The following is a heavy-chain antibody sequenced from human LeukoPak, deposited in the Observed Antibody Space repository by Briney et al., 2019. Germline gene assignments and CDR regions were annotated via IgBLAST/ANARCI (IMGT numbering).Heavy chain of an antibody. CDR3: AREYCSSTSCYANDY. J-gene: IGHJ4*02. D-gene: IGHD2-2*01. CDR2: ISAYNGNT. V-gene: IGHV1-18*04. CDR1: GYTFTSYG. Sequence: GASVKVSCKASGYTFTSYGISWVRQAPGQGLEWMGWISAYNGNTNYAQKLQGRVTMTTDTSTSTAYMELRSLRSDDTAVYYCAREYCSSTSCYANDYWGQGTLVTVSS.